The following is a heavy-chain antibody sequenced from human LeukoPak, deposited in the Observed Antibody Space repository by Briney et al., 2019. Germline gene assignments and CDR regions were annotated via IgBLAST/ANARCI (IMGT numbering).Heavy chain of an antibody. V-gene: IGHV4-61*02. Sequence: PSETLSLTCTVSGGSISSGSYYWSWIRQPAGKGLEWIGRIYTSGSTNYNPSLKSRVTISVDTSKNQFSLKLSSVTAADTAVYYCARDLSGKFDYWGQGTLVTVSS. CDR3: ARDLSGKFDY. CDR2: IYTSGST. CDR1: GGSISSGSYY. J-gene: IGHJ4*02.